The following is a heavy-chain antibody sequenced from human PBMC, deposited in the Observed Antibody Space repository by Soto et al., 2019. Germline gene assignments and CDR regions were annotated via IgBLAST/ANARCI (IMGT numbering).Heavy chain of an antibody. Sequence: PGGSLRLSCAASGFTFSSYAMSWVRQAPGKGLEWVSAISGSGGSTYYADSVKGRFIISRDNSKNTLYLQMNSLRAEDTAVYYCAKLRYSSGWYYFDYWGQGTLVTVSS. CDR3: AKLRYSSGWYYFDY. D-gene: IGHD6-19*01. V-gene: IGHV3-23*01. CDR1: GFTFSSYA. CDR2: ISGSGGST. J-gene: IGHJ4*02.